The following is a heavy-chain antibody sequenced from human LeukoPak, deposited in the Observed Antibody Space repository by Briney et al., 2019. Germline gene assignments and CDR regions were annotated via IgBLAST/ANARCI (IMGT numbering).Heavy chain of an antibody. D-gene: IGHD3-10*01. J-gene: IGHJ4*02. V-gene: IGHV4-34*01. Sequence: SETLSLTCAVYGGSFSGYYWSWIRQPPGEGLEWIGEINHSGSTNYNPSLKSRVTISVDTSKNQFSLKLSSVTAADTAVYYCAGYYYGSGSYYFDYWGQGTLVTVSS. CDR2: INHSGST. CDR1: GGSFSGYY. CDR3: AGYYYGSGSYYFDY.